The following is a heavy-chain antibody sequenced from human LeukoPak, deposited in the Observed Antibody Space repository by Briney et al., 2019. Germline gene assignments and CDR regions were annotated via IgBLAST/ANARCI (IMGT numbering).Heavy chain of an antibody. D-gene: IGHD3-22*01. J-gene: IGHJ4*02. CDR3: ARGYYYEDY. CDR1: GFTISSNW. V-gene: IGHV3-48*02. Sequence: GGSLRLSCAASGFTISSNWMHWVRQAPGKGLEWVSYISSSSTTIFYADSVKGRFTISRDNAKNSLCLQMNSLRDEDTAVYYCARGYYYEDYWGQGTLVTVSS. CDR2: ISSSSTTI.